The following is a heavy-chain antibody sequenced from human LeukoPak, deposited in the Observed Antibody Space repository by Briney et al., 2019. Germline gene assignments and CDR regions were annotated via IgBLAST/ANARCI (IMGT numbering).Heavy chain of an antibody. CDR3: AKTFLTAYYFDS. CDR1: GFTFNNYA. J-gene: IGHJ4*02. Sequence: TGGSLRLSCAASGFTFNNYAMTWVRQAPGKGLEWVSAITGNGGTTFYADSVKGRFTISRDNSKNTLYLQMNSLRAEDTAVYYCAKTFLTAYYFDSWGQGILVTVSS. D-gene: IGHD3-9*01. V-gene: IGHV3-23*01. CDR2: ITGNGGTT.